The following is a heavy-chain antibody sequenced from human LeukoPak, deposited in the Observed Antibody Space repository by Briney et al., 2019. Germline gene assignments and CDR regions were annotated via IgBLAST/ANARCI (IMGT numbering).Heavy chain of an antibody. CDR3: VREGAGDSGRYHSYFDH. CDR1: GFTFSSFA. D-gene: IGHD1-1*01. CDR2: INNRGGGT. V-gene: IGHV3-23*01. J-gene: IGHJ4*02. Sequence: PGGSLRLSCVDSGFTFSSFAMSWVRQAPGKGLEWVSGINNRGGGTFYADSVQGRFTISRDDSKNTLYLEMNSLRAEDTAVYYCVREGAGDSGRYHSYFDHWGQGTLVTVSP.